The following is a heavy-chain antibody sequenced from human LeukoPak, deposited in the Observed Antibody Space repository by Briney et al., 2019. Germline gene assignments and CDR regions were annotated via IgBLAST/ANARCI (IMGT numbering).Heavy chain of an antibody. CDR3: VRDRDWGFDY. V-gene: IGHV3-11*04. CDR1: GFTFSDYY. D-gene: IGHD3/OR15-3a*01. Sequence: SGGSLRLSCAASGFTFSDYYMSWIRQAPGKGLEWVSYISSSGSTIYYADSVKGRFTISRGNAKNSLYLQMNSLRAEDTAVYYCVRDRDWGFDYWGQGTPVTVSS. J-gene: IGHJ4*02. CDR2: ISSSGSTI.